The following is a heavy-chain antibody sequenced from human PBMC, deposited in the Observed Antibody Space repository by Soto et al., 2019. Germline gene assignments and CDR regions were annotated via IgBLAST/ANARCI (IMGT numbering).Heavy chain of an antibody. CDR2: INPNSGGT. J-gene: IGHJ6*03. V-gene: IGHV1-2*04. CDR3: ARGGDNSGYDRYYYYYYMHV. D-gene: IGHD5-12*01. Sequence: ASVKVSCTASGYTFTVYYMHWVRQAPGQGLEWMGWINPNSGGTNYAQKFQGWVTMTRDTSISTAYMELSRLRSDDTAVYYCARGGDNSGYDRYYYYYYMHVWGKGTTVTVSS. CDR1: GYTFTVYY.